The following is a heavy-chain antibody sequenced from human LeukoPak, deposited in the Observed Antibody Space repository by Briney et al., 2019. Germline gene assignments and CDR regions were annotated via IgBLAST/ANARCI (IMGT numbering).Heavy chain of an antibody. D-gene: IGHD2-15*01. J-gene: IGHJ4*02. Sequence: PGGSLRLSCAASGFTFSSDWMSWVRQAPGKRLEWVANKKQDGSEKYYVDSVKGRFTISRDNAKNSLYLQMNSLRAEDTAVYYCARDIVLVVAATNHFDYWGQGTLVTVSS. CDR1: GFTFSSDW. CDR2: KKQDGSEK. V-gene: IGHV3-7*01. CDR3: ARDIVLVVAATNHFDY.